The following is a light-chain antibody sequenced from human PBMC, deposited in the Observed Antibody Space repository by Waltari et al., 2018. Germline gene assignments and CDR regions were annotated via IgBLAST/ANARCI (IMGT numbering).Light chain of an antibody. CDR3: CSYAGSSTHVL. V-gene: IGLV2-23*02. CDR1: SSDVGVYNY. J-gene: IGLJ2*01. CDR2: DVS. Sequence: QSALTQHASVSGSPGKSITTSCTGTSSDVGVYNYVSWYQQYPGKAPKLMIYDVSKRPSGFSNRFSGSKSGNTASLTISGLQAEDEADYYCCSYAGSSTHVLFGGGTKLTVL.